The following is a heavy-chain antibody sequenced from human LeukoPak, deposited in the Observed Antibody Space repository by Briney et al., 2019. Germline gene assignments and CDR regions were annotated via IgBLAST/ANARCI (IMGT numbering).Heavy chain of an antibody. Sequence: PGGSLRLSCAASGFTFSSYAISWVRQAPGKGLEWVSAISGSGGSTYYADSVKGRFTISRDNSKNTLYLQMNSLRAEDTAVYYCAKDLSRNYYDSSGYFFQHWGQGTLVTVSS. J-gene: IGHJ1*01. D-gene: IGHD3-22*01. CDR3: AKDLSRNYYDSSGYFFQH. V-gene: IGHV3-23*01. CDR2: ISGSGGST. CDR1: GFTFSSYA.